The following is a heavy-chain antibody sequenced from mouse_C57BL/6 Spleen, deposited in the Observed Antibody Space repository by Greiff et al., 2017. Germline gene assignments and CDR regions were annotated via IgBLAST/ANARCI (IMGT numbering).Heavy chain of an antibody. CDR2: IYPGSGST. CDR3: ESGGELRLRD. D-gene: IGHD3-2*02. V-gene: IGHV1-55*01. Sequence: QVQLQQPGAELVKPGASVKMSCKASGYTFTSYWITWVKQRPGQGLEWIGDIYPGSGSTNYNEKFKSKATLTVDTSTSTAYMQLSSRTSADSAVYYYESGGELRLRDWGQGTTLTVSS. J-gene: IGHJ2*01. CDR1: GYTFTSYW.